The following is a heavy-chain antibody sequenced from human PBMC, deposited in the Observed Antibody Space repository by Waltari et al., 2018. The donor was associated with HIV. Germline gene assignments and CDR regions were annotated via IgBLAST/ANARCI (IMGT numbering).Heavy chain of an antibody. Sequence: EVQLVESGGGLIQPGGSLSLSCVGSGFLVSSHYMTWVRQAPGKGLEWVSVIYSGGSTDYADSVRGRFSISRDDSKNTLYLQMNSLTVEDTAIYYCVFSYYEYGVDVWGQGATVTVS. CDR1: GFLVSSHY. V-gene: IGHV3-53*01. CDR3: VFSYYEYGVDV. J-gene: IGHJ6*02. D-gene: IGHD3-16*01. CDR2: IYSGGST.